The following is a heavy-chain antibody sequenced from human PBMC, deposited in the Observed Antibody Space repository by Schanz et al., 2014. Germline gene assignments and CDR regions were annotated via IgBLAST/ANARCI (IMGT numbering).Heavy chain of an antibody. D-gene: IGHD1-1*01. CDR1: GGSIRSGTYY. V-gene: IGHV4-61*02. CDR2: VFPNGIT. J-gene: IGHJ2*01. Sequence: QVQLQESGPGLLKPSETLSLTCTVSGGSIRSGTYYWSWIRQPAGKALEWVGRVFPNGITNYNPSRKRRVPISLDTTKNDFSRTLTPRTAADTAVYYCARDTTWRLDLWGRGTLVTVSS. CDR3: ARDTTWRLDL.